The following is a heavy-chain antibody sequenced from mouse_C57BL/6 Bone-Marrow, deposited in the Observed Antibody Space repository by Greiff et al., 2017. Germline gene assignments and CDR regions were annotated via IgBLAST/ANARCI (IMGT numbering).Heavy chain of an antibody. CDR3: ARIYYDYGC. V-gene: IGHV1-64*01. Sequence: QVQLQQPGAELVKPGASVKLSCKASGYTFTSYWMHWVKQRPGQGLEWIGMIHPNSGSTNYNKKFKSKATLTVDKSSSTAYMQLSSLTSEDSAVYYCARIYYDYGCWGQGTTLTVSS. D-gene: IGHD2-4*01. J-gene: IGHJ2*01. CDR1: GYTFTSYW. CDR2: IHPNSGST.